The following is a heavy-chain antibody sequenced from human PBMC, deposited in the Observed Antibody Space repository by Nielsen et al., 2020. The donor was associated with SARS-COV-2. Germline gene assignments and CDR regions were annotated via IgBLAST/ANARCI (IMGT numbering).Heavy chain of an antibody. CDR1: GFTFDDYG. CDR3: ARRGYYYMDV. J-gene: IGHJ6*03. V-gene: IGHV3-20*01. CDR2: INWNGGST. Sequence: GESLKISCAASGFTFDDYGMSWVRQAPGKGLEWVSGINWNGGSTGYADSVKGRFTISRDNAKNSLYLQMNSLRAEDTALYHCARRGYYYMDVWGKGTTVTVSS.